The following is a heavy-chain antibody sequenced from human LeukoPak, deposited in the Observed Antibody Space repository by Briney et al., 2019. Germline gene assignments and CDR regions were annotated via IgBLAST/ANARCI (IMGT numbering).Heavy chain of an antibody. CDR3: ARGDGDFDY. V-gene: IGHV3-7*01. CDR1: GFTVSSNY. Sequence: GGSLRLSCAASGFTVSSNYMSWVRQAPGKGLEWVANIKQDGSEKYYVDSVKGRFTISRDNAKNSLYLQMNSLRAEDTAVYYCARGDGDFDYWGQGTLVTVSS. D-gene: IGHD4-17*01. J-gene: IGHJ4*02. CDR2: IKQDGSEK.